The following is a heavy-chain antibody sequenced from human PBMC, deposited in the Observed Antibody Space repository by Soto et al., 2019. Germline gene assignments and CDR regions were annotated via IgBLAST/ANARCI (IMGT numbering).Heavy chain of an antibody. CDR3: AREFWSGSDQFYYGMDV. D-gene: IGHD3-3*01. CDR1: GFTFSSYG. J-gene: IGHJ6*02. Sequence: GGSLRLSCAASGFTFSSYGMHWVRQAPGKGLEWVAVIWYDGSNKYYADSVKGRFTISRDNSKNTVYLQMNSLRAEDTAVYYCAREFWSGSDQFYYGMDVWGQGTTVTVSS. V-gene: IGHV3-33*01. CDR2: IWYDGSNK.